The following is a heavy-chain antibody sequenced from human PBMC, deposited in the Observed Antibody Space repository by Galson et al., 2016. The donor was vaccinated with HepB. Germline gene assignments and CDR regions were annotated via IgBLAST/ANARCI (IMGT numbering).Heavy chain of an antibody. J-gene: IGHJ6*02. CDR2: LKSRSAGETA. CDR3: TIDLAHDSGCYHYGPISCNYYGLDV. CDR1: GFTFSDAY. Sequence: SLRLSCAASGFTFSDAYMGWVRQAPGKGLEWLARLKSRSAGETADYAAPVKGRFTISRDDSKNMQYLQMNSLNIEDTAVYYCTIDLAHDSGCYHYGPISCNYYGLDVWGQGTTVTVSS. V-gene: IGHV3-15*01. D-gene: IGHD3-22*01.